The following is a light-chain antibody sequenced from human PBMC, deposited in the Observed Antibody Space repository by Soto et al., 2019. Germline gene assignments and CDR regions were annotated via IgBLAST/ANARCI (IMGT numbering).Light chain of an antibody. V-gene: IGKV3-15*01. J-gene: IGKJ4*01. Sequence: EIVMTQSPATLSVSPGERVTLSCRASQSVSSSLAWYQQKPGQAPRLLIYGASTRATGIPARFSGSGSGTEFTLTISSLQSEDFAVYYCQQYNNWPPLTFGGGTKVELK. CDR1: QSVSSS. CDR2: GAS. CDR3: QQYNNWPPLT.